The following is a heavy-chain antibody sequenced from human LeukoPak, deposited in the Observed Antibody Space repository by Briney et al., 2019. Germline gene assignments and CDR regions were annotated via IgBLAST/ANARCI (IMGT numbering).Heavy chain of an antibody. Sequence: PSETLSPTCAVYGGSFSGYYWSWIRQPPGKGLEWIGEINHSGSTNYNPSLKSRVTISVDTSKNQFSLKLSSVTAADTAVYYCARVPRGYRSRIAFDIWGQGTMVTVSS. CDR3: ARVPRGYRSRIAFDI. D-gene: IGHD5-18*01. V-gene: IGHV4-34*01. J-gene: IGHJ3*02. CDR2: INHSGST. CDR1: GGSFSGYY.